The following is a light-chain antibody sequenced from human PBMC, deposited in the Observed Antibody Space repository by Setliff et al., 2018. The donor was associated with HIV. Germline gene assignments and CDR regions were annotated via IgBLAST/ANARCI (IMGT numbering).Light chain of an antibody. Sequence: QSVLAQPASVSGSPGQSITISCTGSNSDVGGYNYVSWYQQHPGKAPKLMIYEVSNRPSGVSNRSSGSKSGNTASLTISGLQAEDEADYYCSSYTNTNTGVFGTGTKVTVL. CDR2: EVS. CDR1: NSDVGGYNY. V-gene: IGLV2-14*01. CDR3: SSYTNTNTGV. J-gene: IGLJ1*01.